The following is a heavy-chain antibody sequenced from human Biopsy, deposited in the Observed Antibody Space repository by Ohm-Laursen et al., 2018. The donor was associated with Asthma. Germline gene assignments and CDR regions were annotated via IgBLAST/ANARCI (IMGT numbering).Heavy chain of an antibody. CDR1: SGSGGYMRSGNYY. V-gene: IGHV4-39*01. J-gene: IGHJ4*02. CDR2: IYYSGTT. Sequence: TLSLTCSLSSGSGGYMRSGNYYWGWIRQPPGKGLEWIGSIYYSGTTYYNPSLESRVTISVDTSKNQFSLKLSSVTAADTAVYFCARHQEAASYHYDGPIAYWGQGIPATVSS. D-gene: IGHD3-22*01. CDR3: ARHQEAASYHYDGPIAY.